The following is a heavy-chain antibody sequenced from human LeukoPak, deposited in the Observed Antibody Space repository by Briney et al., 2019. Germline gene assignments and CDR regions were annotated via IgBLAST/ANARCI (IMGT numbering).Heavy chain of an antibody. V-gene: IGHV3-21*01. CDR3: ARAPTVVTPVDY. Sequence: GESLKISCAASGFTFSSYSMNWVRQAPGKGLEWVSSISSSSYIYYADSVKGRFTISRDNAKNSLYLQMNSLRAEDTAVYYCARAPTVVTPVDYWGQGTLVTVSS. J-gene: IGHJ4*02. CDR2: ISSSSYI. CDR1: GFTFSSYS. D-gene: IGHD4-23*01.